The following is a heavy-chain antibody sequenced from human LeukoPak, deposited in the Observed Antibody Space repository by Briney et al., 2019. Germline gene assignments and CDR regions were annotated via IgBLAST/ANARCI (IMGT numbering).Heavy chain of an antibody. CDR1: GGTFSSYA. J-gene: IGHJ4*02. CDR2: IIPIFGTA. V-gene: IGHV1-69*01. Sequence: ASVKVSCTASGGTFSSYAISWVRQAPGQGLEWMGGIIPIFGTANYAQKFQGRVTITADESTSTAYMELSSQRSEDTAVYYCARGREEFDYWGQGTLVTVSS. CDR3: ARGREEFDY. D-gene: IGHD1-26*01.